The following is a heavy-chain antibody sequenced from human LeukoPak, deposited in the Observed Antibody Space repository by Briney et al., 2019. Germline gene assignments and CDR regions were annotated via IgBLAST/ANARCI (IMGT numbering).Heavy chain of an antibody. J-gene: IGHJ4*01. CDR1: GFTFSSYS. CDR3: ARDRALYSSSFDY. CDR2: ISSSSSCI. V-gene: IGHV3-21*01. Sequence: GGSLRLSCAASGFTFSSYSMNWVRQAPGKGLEWVSSISSSSSCIYYADSVKGRFTISRDNAKNSLYLQMNSLRAEDTAVYYCARDRALYSSSFDYWGHGTPGTVSS. D-gene: IGHD6-6*01.